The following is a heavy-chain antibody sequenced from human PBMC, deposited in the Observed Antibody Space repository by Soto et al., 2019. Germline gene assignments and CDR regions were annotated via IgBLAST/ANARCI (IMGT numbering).Heavy chain of an antibody. CDR3: ASGHYYYYYKDV. CDR1: GGSISSYY. V-gene: IGHV4-59*08. Sequence: SETLSLTCTVSGGSISSYYWSWIRQPPGKGLEWIGYIYYSGSTNYNPSLKSRVTISVDTSKNQFSLKLSSVTAADTAVYYCASGHYYYYYKDVWGKGTTVTVSS. CDR2: IYYSGST. J-gene: IGHJ6*03.